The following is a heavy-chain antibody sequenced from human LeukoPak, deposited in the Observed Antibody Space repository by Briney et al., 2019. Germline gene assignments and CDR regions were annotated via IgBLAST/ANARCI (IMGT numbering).Heavy chain of an antibody. J-gene: IGHJ4*02. V-gene: IGHV3-7*01. D-gene: IGHD1-26*01. CDR1: GFPFNVQT. Sequence: GSLRLSCAASGFPFNVQTMSWVRQAPGKGLDWVASMREDGGEIYYADSVKGRLTISRDNPKNSLYLQMNSLRAEDTAVYYCARGGATRGRFENWGQGTLVTVSS. CDR3: ARGGATRGRFEN. CDR2: MREDGGEI.